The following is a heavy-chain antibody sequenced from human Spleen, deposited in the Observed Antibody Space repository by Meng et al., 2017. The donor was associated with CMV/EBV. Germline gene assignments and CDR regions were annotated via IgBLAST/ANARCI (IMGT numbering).Heavy chain of an antibody. Sequence: GESLKISCAASGFAFNTYAMSWVRQAPGKGLEWVSLIYASGATHYAESVKGRFIISRDSSKNTLYLQMNDLRVDDTAVYYCARVGGDLDTSSWYPFDYWGLGTSVTVSS. CDR2: IYASGAT. D-gene: IGHD6-13*01. J-gene: IGHJ4*02. CDR1: GFAFNTYA. CDR3: ARVGGDLDTSSWYPFDY. V-gene: IGHV3-53*01.